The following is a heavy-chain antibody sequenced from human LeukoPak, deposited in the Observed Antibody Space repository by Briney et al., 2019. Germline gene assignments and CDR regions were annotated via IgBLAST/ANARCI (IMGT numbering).Heavy chain of an antibody. CDR2: ISGSGGST. CDR1: GFTFSIYG. J-gene: IGHJ4*02. Sequence: GGSLRLSCAASGFTFSIYGMSWVRQAPGKGLEWVSAISGSGGSTYYADSVKGRFTISRDNSKNTLYLQMNSLRAEDTAVYYCAKDGTGCGGDCYSDYWGQGTLLTVSS. CDR3: AKDGTGCGGDCYSDY. D-gene: IGHD2-21*02. V-gene: IGHV3-23*01.